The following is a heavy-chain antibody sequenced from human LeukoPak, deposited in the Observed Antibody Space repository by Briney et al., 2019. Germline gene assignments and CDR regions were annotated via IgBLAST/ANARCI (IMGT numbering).Heavy chain of an antibody. J-gene: IGHJ4*02. Sequence: GASVKVSCKTSGYTFTSYGISWVRQAPGQGLEWMGWISAYNGNTNYAQKLQGRVTMTTDTSTSTAYMELRSLRTDDTAVYYCARDVYYYGSGSRTRPNFDYWGQGTLVTVSS. D-gene: IGHD3-10*01. V-gene: IGHV1-18*01. CDR2: ISAYNGNT. CDR3: ARDVYYYGSGSRTRPNFDY. CDR1: GYTFTSYG.